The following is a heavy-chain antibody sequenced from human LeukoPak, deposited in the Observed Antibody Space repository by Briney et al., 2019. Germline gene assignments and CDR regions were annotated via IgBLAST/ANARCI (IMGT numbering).Heavy chain of an antibody. V-gene: IGHV4-39*01. J-gene: IGHJ4*02. CDR1: GVSISSSSYY. Sequence: ASETLSLTCTVSGVSISSSSYYWGWIRQPPGKGLEWIGSMYNSGSTYYNPSLKSRVTLSVDASKNQFSLKLSSVTAADTAVYYCATSYSSSSPLPYWGEGTLVTVSS. CDR3: ATSYSSSSPLPY. CDR2: MYNSGST. D-gene: IGHD6-13*01.